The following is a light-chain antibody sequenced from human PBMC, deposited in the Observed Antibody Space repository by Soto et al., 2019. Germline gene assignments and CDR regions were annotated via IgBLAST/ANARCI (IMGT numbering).Light chain of an antibody. CDR1: QTISIW. Sequence: DIQMTQSPSTLSGSVGDRVTITCRARQTISIWLAWYQQKPGKAPKLLIYKASSLESGVPSRFSGSGSGTEFTLTISSLQPDDFATYYCQQYNSYWTFGQGTKVDIK. CDR3: QQYNSYWT. J-gene: IGKJ1*01. V-gene: IGKV1-5*03. CDR2: KAS.